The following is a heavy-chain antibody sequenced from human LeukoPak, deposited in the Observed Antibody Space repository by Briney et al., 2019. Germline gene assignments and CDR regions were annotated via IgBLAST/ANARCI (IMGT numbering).Heavy chain of an antibody. CDR3: VKGVYYDSSGYIDY. J-gene: IGHJ4*02. Sequence: GGSLRLSCSASGFTFSSYAMHWVRQAPGKGLEYVSAISSNGGSTYYADSVKGRSTISRDNSKNTLYLQMSSLRAEDTAVYYCVKGVYYDSSGYIDYWGQGTLVTVSS. CDR1: GFTFSSYA. V-gene: IGHV3-64D*09. CDR2: ISSNGGST. D-gene: IGHD3-22*01.